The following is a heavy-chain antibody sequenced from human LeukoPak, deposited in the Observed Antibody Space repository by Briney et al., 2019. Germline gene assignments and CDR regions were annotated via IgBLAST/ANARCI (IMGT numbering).Heavy chain of an antibody. CDR1: GFTFSSYA. CDR2: ISGSGGST. D-gene: IGHD3-22*01. CDR3: AKEPYYYDSSGYVDY. J-gene: IGHJ4*02. Sequence: GGSLRLSCAASGFTFSSYAMSWVRQALGKGLEWVSAISGSGGSTYYADSVKGRFTISRDNSKNTLYLQMNSLRAEDTAVYYCAKEPYYYDSSGYVDYWGQGTLVTVSS. V-gene: IGHV3-23*01.